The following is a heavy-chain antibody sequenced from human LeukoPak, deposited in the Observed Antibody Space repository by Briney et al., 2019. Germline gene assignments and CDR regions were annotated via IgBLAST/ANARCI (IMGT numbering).Heavy chain of an antibody. Sequence: GGPLRLSCAASGFTFNSYWMSWVRQAPEKGPEWLANIRQDGSDKQYVDSEKGRFTISRDNAKNSLYLQMNSLSAEDTAVYYCARHSRGSPIDDWGQGTLVTVSS. J-gene: IGHJ4*02. CDR3: ARHSRGSPIDD. CDR2: IRQDGSDK. V-gene: IGHV3-7*01. CDR1: GFTFNSYW. D-gene: IGHD2-15*01.